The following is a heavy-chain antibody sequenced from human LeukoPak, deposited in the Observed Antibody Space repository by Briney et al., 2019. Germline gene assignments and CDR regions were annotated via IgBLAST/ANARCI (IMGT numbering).Heavy chain of an antibody. CDR3: ANLGANTRISGDY. CDR2: VRGSGGDT. J-gene: IGHJ4*02. V-gene: IGHV3-23*01. CDR1: GFISSNYA. Sequence: PGGSLRLSCTASGFISSNYAMSWVRQAPGKGLEWVSEVRGSGGDTYYADSVKGRFTISRDNSKKMLYLQMSSLRAEDTAVYYCANLGANTRISGDYWGQGTLVTVSS. D-gene: IGHD1-14*01.